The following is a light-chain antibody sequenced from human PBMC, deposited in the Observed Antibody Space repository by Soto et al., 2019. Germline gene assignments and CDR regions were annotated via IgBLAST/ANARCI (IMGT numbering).Light chain of an antibody. CDR2: LNGDGSH. V-gene: IGLV4-69*01. J-gene: IGLJ2*01. CDR3: QTWGTGIRGV. CDR1: SGHSSYA. Sequence: QAVLTQSPSASASLGASVKLTCTLSSGHSSYAIAWHQQQPEKGPRYLMKLNGDGSHSKGDGIPDRFSGSSSGAERYLTISSLQSEDEADYYCQTWGTGIRGVFGGGTKLTVL.